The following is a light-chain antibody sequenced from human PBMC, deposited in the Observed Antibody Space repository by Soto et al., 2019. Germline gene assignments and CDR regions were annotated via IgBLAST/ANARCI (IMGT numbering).Light chain of an antibody. CDR3: SSYTSSSTYV. CDR1: SSDVGAYNF. V-gene: IGLV2-14*01. J-gene: IGLJ1*01. CDR2: DVS. Sequence: QSALTQPASVSGSPGESITISCTGTSSDVGAYNFVSWYQQDPGKAPKLMIYDVSSRPPGVSNRFSGSKSGHTASLTISGLQAEDEAEYYCSSYTSSSTYVFGTGTKLTVL.